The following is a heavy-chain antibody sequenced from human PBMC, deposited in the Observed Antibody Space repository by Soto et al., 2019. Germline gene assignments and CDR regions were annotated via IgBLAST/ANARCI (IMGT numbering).Heavy chain of an antibody. V-gene: IGHV1-18*01. D-gene: IGHD2-15*01. J-gene: IGHJ3*02. CDR2: ISAYNGNT. Sequence: QVQLVQSGAEVKKPGASVKVSCKASGYTFTSYGISWVRQAPGQGLEWMGWISAYNGNTNYAQKLQGRVTMTTDTSTSTAYMELRSLRSNDTAVYYCARVWQGYCSGGSCSNAFDIWGQGTMVTVSS. CDR3: ARVWQGYCSGGSCSNAFDI. CDR1: GYTFTSYG.